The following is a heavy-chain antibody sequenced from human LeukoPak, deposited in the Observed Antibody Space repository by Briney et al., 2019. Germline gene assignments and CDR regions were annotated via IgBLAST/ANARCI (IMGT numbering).Heavy chain of an antibody. CDR1: GYSFSSYW. CDR3: VRPGTSSRWYFDL. J-gene: IGHJ2*01. V-gene: IGHV5-51*01. D-gene: IGHD6-6*01. CDR2: IYPGGSDT. Sequence: GESLKISCKGSGYSFSSYWISWVRQMPGKGPEWMGIIYPGGSDTRYSPSFQGQVTISADKSISTAYLQWSSLKASDTAMYYCVRPGTSSRWYFDLWGRGTLVTVSS.